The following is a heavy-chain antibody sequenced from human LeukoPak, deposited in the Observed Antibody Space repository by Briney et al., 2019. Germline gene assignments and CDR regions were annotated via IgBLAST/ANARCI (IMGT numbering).Heavy chain of an antibody. CDR2: INPNSGGT. Sequence: ASVKVSCKASGYTFTGYYMHWVRQAPGQGLEWMGWINPNSGGTNYAQKFQGRVIMTRDTSISTTYMELSRLRSDDTAVYYCARGPYGDYDVGLDYWGQGTLVTVLS. V-gene: IGHV1-2*02. D-gene: IGHD4-17*01. CDR3: ARGPYGDYDVGLDY. J-gene: IGHJ4*02. CDR1: GYTFTGYY.